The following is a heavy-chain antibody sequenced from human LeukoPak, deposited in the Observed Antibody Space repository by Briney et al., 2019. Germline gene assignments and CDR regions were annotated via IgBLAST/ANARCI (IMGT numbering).Heavy chain of an antibody. CDR2: INHSGST. Sequence: SETLSLTCAVYGGSFSGYYWSWIRQPPGKGLEWIGEINHSGSTNYNPSLKSRVTISVDTSKNQFSLKLSSVTAADTAVHYCARGGRDTMVRGVIPLDYWGQGTLVTVSS. D-gene: IGHD3-10*01. CDR3: ARGGRDTMVRGVIPLDY. V-gene: IGHV4-34*01. CDR1: GGSFSGYY. J-gene: IGHJ4*02.